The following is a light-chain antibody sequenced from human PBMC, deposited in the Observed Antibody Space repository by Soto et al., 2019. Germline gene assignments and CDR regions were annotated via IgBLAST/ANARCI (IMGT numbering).Light chain of an antibody. V-gene: IGLV1-51*01. CDR1: TSNIGNNY. CDR2: DNN. Sequence: QAVLTQPPSVSAAPGQRVTISCSGSTSNIGNNYVSWYQQFPGTAPKLVIYDNNKRPSGIPDRSSGSRSGTSATLGIAGLQTGDEADFYCGTWDNSLSAYVFGTGTKLTVL. CDR3: GTWDNSLSAYV. J-gene: IGLJ1*01.